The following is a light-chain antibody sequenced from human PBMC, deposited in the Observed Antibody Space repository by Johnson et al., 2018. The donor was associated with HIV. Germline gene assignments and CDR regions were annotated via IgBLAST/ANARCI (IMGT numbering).Light chain of an antibody. CDR3: GTWDLSRRTAF. V-gene: IGLV1-51*01. J-gene: IGLJ1*01. CDR1: SSNIGNNY. CDR2: DNN. Sequence: QSVLTQPPSVSAAPGQKVTISCSGSSSNIGNNYVSWYQQLPGTAPKLLIYDNNKRPSGIPDRFSGSKSGTSATLGITGRQTGDEADYYCGTWDLSRRTAFVGTGTKVTVL.